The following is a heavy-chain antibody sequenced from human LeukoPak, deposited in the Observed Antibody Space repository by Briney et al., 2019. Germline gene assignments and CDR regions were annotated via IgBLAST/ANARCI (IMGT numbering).Heavy chain of an antibody. Sequence: SLSLSSAASLLSFRGYLISWVAQAPGTGLEWVSSISVRGDRTDYAASVKGRFTISSDNSKNTLYAQRNSVICEDPAGYYFAKVPNGLSYYYFYMDVWGKGTTVTVSS. CDR3: AKVPNGLSYYYFYMDV. CDR2: ISVRGDRT. D-gene: IGHD2-8*01. CDR1: LLSFRGYL. J-gene: IGHJ6*03. V-gene: IGHV3-23*01.